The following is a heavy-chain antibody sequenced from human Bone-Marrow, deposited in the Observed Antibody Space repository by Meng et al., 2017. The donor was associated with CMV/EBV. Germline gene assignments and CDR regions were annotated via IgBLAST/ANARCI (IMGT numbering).Heavy chain of an antibody. J-gene: IGHJ4*02. CDR1: GYTFTAHY. D-gene: IGHD7-27*01. Sequence: ASVKISCKASGYTFTAHYFHWVRQAPGQGLEWMGWIHPHSGDTNYAQQFQGRVTLTRNTAINTGYMELTILTSDDTAVYYCARDNNWGPDYWGQGTLVTVSS. CDR3: ARDNNWGPDY. CDR2: IHPHSGDT. V-gene: IGHV1-2*02.